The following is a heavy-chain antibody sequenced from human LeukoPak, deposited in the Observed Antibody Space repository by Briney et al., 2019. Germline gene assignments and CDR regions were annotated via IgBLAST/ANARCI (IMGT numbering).Heavy chain of an antibody. Sequence: ASVKVSCKASGYRFNTYGITWVRQVPGQGLEWMGWINTDNGKTNYAHRLQGRVTVTKDTSTSTSYMELRSLTSDDTAVYYCARDRGGSYFQAWGQGTLVTVSS. CDR1: GYRFNTYG. CDR2: INTDNGKT. CDR3: ARDRGGSYFQA. J-gene: IGHJ1*01. V-gene: IGHV1-18*01. D-gene: IGHD1-26*01.